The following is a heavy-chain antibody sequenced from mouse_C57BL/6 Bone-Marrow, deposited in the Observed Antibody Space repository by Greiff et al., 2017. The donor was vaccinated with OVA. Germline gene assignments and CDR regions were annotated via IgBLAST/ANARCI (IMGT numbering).Heavy chain of an antibody. V-gene: IGHV1-78*01. CDR3: AREVRRVYFDY. Sequence: VQLQQSDAELVKPGASVKISCKVSGYTFTDHTIHWMKQRPEQGLEWIGYIYPRDGSTKYNEKFKGKSTLTADKSSSTAYMPLNSRTSEDSAVYFCAREVRRVYFDYWGQGTTLTVSS. D-gene: IGHD2-2*01. CDR2: IYPRDGST. J-gene: IGHJ2*01. CDR1: GYTFTDHT.